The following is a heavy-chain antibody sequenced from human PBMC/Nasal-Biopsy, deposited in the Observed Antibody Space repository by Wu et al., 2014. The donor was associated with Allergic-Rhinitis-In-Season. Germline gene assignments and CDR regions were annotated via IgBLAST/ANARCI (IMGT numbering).Heavy chain of an antibody. Sequence: TCTVSGGSINSVITTGLGVRQPAGKGLEWIGRIYTAGGTSYNSSLKSRVTISLDASKGRFSLRLTSVTAADTAVYYCAAWYLGEFVSPPLTTGYYFAHWAREPWSSSLQ. CDR2: IYTAGGT. J-gene: IGHJ4*02. CDR3: AAWYLGEFVSPPLTTGYYFAH. V-gene: IGHV4-61*02. D-gene: IGHD3-10*01. CDR1: GGSINSVITT.